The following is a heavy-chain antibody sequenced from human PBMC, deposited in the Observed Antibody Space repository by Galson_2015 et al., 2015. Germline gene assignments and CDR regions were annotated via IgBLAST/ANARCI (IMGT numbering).Heavy chain of an antibody. CDR2: INENGKTT. J-gene: IGHJ4*02. CDR1: GFAFSDYW. Sequence: SLRLSCAASGFAFSDYWMHWVRHGPGKGPMWVAHINENGKTTNYADSVEGRFTISRDNAMNTLYLQMNSLRVEDTAVYYCASDLSGPRDRWGQGALVTVSS. D-gene: IGHD2-21*01. V-gene: IGHV3-74*01. CDR3: ASDLSGPRDR.